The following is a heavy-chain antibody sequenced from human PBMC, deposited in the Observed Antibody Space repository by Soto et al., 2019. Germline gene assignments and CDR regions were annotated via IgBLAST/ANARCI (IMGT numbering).Heavy chain of an antibody. D-gene: IGHD6-19*01. CDR2: INAGNGNT. CDR3: ARAVAVAAGLDY. V-gene: IGHV1-3*05. Sequence: QVQLVQSGAEEKKPGASVKVSCKASGYTFTGYAMHWVRQAPGQRLEWMGWINAGNGNTKYSQKFQGRVTITRDTAASTAYMELSSPRSEDTAVYYCARAVAVAAGLDYWGQGTLVTVSS. J-gene: IGHJ4*02. CDR1: GYTFTGYA.